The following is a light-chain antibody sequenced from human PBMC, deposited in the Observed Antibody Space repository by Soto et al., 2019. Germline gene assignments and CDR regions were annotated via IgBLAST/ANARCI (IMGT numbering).Light chain of an antibody. CDR3: QQYGDWPLT. CDR1: QSVGNN. J-gene: IGKJ4*01. Sequence: EIVVTQSPATLSVSPGERATLSCRASQSVGNNFAWYQQKPGQAPRLLIFATSTRATGVPARFSGSGSGTEFTLTISRLEFEDFVVYYCQQYGDWPLTFGGGAKVEIE. V-gene: IGKV3-15*01. CDR2: ATS.